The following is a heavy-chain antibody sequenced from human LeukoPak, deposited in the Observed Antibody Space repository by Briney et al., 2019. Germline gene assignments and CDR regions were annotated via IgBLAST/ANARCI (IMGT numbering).Heavy chain of an antibody. CDR1: GGSISSYY. D-gene: IGHD3-16*01. CDR2: IYYSGST. V-gene: IGHV4-59*01. Sequence: SETLSLTCTVSGGSISSYYWSWLRQPPGKGLEWIGYIYYSGSTNYNPSLKSRVTISVDTSKNQFSLKLSSVTAADTAVYYCARVGPYTYPDYWGQGTLVTVSS. J-gene: IGHJ4*02. CDR3: ARVGPYTYPDY.